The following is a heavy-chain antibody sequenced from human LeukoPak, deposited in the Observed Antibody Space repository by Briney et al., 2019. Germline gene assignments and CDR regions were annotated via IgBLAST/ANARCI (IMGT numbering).Heavy chain of an antibody. CDR3: ARDPEEGIAGYFDY. Sequence: GASVKVSCKASGYTFTSYAMHWVRQAPGQRLEWMGWINAGNGNTKYSQKFQGRVTITRDTSASTAYMELSSLRSEDTAVYYCARDPEEGIAGYFDYWGQGTLVTVSS. D-gene: IGHD6-13*01. CDR2: INAGNGNT. J-gene: IGHJ4*02. CDR1: GYTFTSYA. V-gene: IGHV1-3*01.